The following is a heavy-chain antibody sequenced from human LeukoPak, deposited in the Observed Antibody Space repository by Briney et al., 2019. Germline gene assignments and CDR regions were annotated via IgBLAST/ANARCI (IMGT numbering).Heavy chain of an antibody. J-gene: IGHJ1*01. CDR3: ARDGSTYYYDSSGYYSSAEYFQT. D-gene: IGHD3-22*01. Sequence: ASVRDPCKTSGYTFTNYYMHWVRLAPGQGLEWMGIINLGDATTNYAQKFHARVTQTKCTSDSTVHMELSSLRSEDTAVYYCARDGSTYYYDSSGYYSSAEYFQTWGPGNLLTVSS. CDR2: INLGDATT. V-gene: IGHV1-46*01. CDR1: GYTFTNYY.